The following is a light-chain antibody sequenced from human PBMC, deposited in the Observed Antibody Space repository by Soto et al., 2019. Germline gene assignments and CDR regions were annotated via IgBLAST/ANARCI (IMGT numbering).Light chain of an antibody. V-gene: IGKV1-5*01. CDR2: DAS. Sequence: DIQVTQSPSTLSASVGARVTITCRASQSISSWLAWYQQKPGKAPKLLIYDASNLESGVPSRFSGGGSGTDFTLTISSLQPEDFATYYCQQVNVYPSTFGGGTKVDI. CDR1: QSISSW. CDR3: QQVNVYPST. J-gene: IGKJ4*01.